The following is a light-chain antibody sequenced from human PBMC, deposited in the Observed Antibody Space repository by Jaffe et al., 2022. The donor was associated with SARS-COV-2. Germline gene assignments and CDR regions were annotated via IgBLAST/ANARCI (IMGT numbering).Light chain of an antibody. CDR3: SSYTGISNFLYV. CDR2: GVS. CDR1: SSDVDNYYY. Sequence: QSALTQPASVSGSPGQSITISCSGTSSDVDNYYYVSWYQQRPGKAPKLMIYGVSYRPSGVSDRFSGSKSGDTASLTISGLQAEDEADYYCSSYTGISNFLYVFGTGTKVTVL. J-gene: IGLJ1*01. V-gene: IGLV2-14*01.